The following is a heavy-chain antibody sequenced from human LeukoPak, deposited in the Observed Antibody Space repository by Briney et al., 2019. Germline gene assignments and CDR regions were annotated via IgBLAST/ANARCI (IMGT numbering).Heavy chain of an antibody. V-gene: IGHV4-4*02. D-gene: IGHD3-3*01. J-gene: IGHJ5*02. Sequence: PSETLSLTCAVSGGSISSSNWWSWVRQPPGKGLEWIGEIYHSGSTNYNPSLKSRVTISVDKSKNQFSLKLSSVTAADTAVYYCARGGRAIFGVVHDNWFDPWGQGTLVTVSS. CDR1: GGSISSSNW. CDR2: IYHSGST. CDR3: ARGGRAIFGVVHDNWFDP.